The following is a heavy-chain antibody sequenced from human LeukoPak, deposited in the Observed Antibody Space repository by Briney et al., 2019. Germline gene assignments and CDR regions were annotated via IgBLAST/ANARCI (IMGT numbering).Heavy chain of an antibody. J-gene: IGHJ4*02. Sequence: PGESLKISCKASGYSFDHYWIAWVRQMPGKGLEWMGIVYPDDSDSTYSPSFQGQVTISVDKSINTAYLQWSSLKASNTAIYYCARVGSVTNFGVVSYYFDYWGQGTLVTVSS. CDR3: ARVGSVTNFGVVSYYFDY. CDR1: GYSFDHYW. V-gene: IGHV5-51*01. D-gene: IGHD3-3*01. CDR2: VYPDDSDS.